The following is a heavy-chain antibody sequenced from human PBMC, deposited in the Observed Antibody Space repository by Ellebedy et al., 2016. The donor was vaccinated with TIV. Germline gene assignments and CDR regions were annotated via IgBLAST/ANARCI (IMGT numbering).Heavy chain of an antibody. CDR3: AKLPTVSPGRDWFDP. CDR2: ISNTGSRT. Sequence: PGGSLRLSCAASGFTFNSYAMSWVRQAPGKGLEWVSTISNTGSRTYYADSVEGRFIISRDNSKRTLYLQMNSLRAEDTAVYYCAKLPTVSPGRDWFDPWGQGTLVTVSS. D-gene: IGHD4-17*01. V-gene: IGHV3-23*01. J-gene: IGHJ5*02. CDR1: GFTFNSYA.